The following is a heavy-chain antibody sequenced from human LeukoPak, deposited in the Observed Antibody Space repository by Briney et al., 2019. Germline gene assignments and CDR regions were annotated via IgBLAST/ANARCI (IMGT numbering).Heavy chain of an antibody. J-gene: IGHJ4*02. D-gene: IGHD1-26*01. V-gene: IGHV1-46*01. CDR3: ARDPRAIVRGSYPFDY. CDR2: INPSGGST. CDR1: GYTFTGYY. Sequence: RASVKVSCKASGYTFTGYYMHWVRQAPGQGLEWMGIINPSGGSTSYAQKFQGRVTMTRDMSTSTVYMELSSLRSEDTAVYYCARDPRAIVRGSYPFDYWGQGTLATVSS.